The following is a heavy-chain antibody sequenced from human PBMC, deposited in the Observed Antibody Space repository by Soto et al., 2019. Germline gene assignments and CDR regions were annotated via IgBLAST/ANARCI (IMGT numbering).Heavy chain of an antibody. Sequence: QVQLVQSGAEVKKPGSSVKVSCKASGGTFSSYAISWVRQAPGQGLEWMGGIIPIFGTANYAQKFQGRVTITADESTSTAYMELSSLRSEDTAVYYCERTRDGGQLWLRFYGMDVWGQGTTVTVSS. D-gene: IGHD5-18*01. CDR3: ERTRDGGQLWLRFYGMDV. J-gene: IGHJ6*02. V-gene: IGHV1-69*01. CDR2: IIPIFGTA. CDR1: GGTFSSYA.